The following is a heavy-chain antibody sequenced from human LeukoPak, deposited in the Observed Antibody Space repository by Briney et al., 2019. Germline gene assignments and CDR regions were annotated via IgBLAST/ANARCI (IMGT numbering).Heavy chain of an antibody. Sequence: PRASVKVSCKASGGTFSSYAISWVRQAPGQGLEWMGWISAYNGNTNYAQKLQGRVTMTTDTSTSTAYMELRSLRSDDTAVYYCARERVFYYDSSGYPSYYFDYWGQGTLVTVSS. J-gene: IGHJ4*02. CDR2: ISAYNGNT. CDR3: ARERVFYYDSSGYPSYYFDY. CDR1: GGTFSSYA. D-gene: IGHD3-22*01. V-gene: IGHV1-18*01.